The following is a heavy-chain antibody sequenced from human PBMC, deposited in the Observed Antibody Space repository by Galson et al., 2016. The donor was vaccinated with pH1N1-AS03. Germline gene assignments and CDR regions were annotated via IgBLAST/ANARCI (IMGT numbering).Heavy chain of an antibody. CDR1: GYPFSNYG. V-gene: IGHV1-18*04. D-gene: IGHD3-10*01. CDR2: ISAYSGDT. J-gene: IGHJ4*02. Sequence: SVKVSCKASGYPFSNYGFSWVRQAPGQGLDWMGWISAYSGDTNYALKFQGRVTMTRDTSTSTVYMDLRGLRSEDTAVYYCAREFRGGLFDYWGQGILVTVSS. CDR3: AREFRGGLFDY.